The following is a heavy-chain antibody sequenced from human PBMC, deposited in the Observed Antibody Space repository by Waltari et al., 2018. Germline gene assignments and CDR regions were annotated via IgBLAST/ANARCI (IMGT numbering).Heavy chain of an antibody. CDR1: GFTFSSSG. Sequence: QVQLVESGGGVVQPGRSLRLSCAASGFTFSSSGMQWVRQAPGKGLEWVAVIWYDGSNKYYADSVKGRFTISRDNSKNTLYLQMNSLRAEDTAVYYCARDPVGASPDYYYGMDVWGQGTTVTVSS. D-gene: IGHD1-26*01. V-gene: IGHV3-33*01. J-gene: IGHJ6*02. CDR3: ARDPVGASPDYYYGMDV. CDR2: IWYDGSNK.